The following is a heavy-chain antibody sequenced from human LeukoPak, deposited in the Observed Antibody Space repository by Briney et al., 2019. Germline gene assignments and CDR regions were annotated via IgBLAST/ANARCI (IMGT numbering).Heavy chain of an antibody. J-gene: IGHJ3*02. CDR3: AREPNWGFDAFDI. CDR2: INHSGST. V-gene: IGHV4-34*01. CDR1: GGSFSGYY. Sequence: SETLSLTCAVYGGSFSGYYWSWIRQPPGKGLGWIGEINHSGSTNYNPSLKSRVTISVDTSKNQFSLKLSSVTAADTAVYYCAREPNWGFDAFDIWGQGTMVTVSS. D-gene: IGHD7-27*01.